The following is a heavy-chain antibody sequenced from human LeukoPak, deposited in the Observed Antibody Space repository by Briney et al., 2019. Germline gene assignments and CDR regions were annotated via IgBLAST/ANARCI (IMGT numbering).Heavy chain of an antibody. D-gene: IGHD2-15*01. CDR1: GGSISSYY. CDR3: ARVGLCCSGGSCYPNWFDP. J-gene: IGHJ5*02. CDR2: IYYSGST. Sequence: SETLSLXCTVSGGSISSYYWSWIRQPPGKGLEGIGYIYYSGSTNYNPSLKSRVTISVDTSKNQLSLKLSSVTAADTAVYYCARVGLCCSGGSCYPNWFDPWGQGTLVTVSS. V-gene: IGHV4-59*01.